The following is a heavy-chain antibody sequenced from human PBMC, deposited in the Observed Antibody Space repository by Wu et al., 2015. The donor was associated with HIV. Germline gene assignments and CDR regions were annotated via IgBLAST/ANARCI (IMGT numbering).Heavy chain of an antibody. D-gene: IGHD2-2*01. CDR1: GGTFSSYA. J-gene: IGHJ3*02. V-gene: IGHV1-69*05. CDR3: ARKQGYCSSTSCPYPGAFDI. CDR2: IIPIFGTA. Sequence: QVQLVQSGAEVKKPGSSVKVSCKASGGTFSSYAISWVRQAPGQGLEWMGGIIPIFGTANYAQKFQGRVTITTDESTSTAYMELSSLRSEDTAVYYCARKQGYCSSTSCPYPGAFDIWGQGTMVTVSS.